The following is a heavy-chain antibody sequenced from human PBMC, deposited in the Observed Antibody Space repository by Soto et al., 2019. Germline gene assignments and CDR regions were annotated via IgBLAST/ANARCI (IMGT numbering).Heavy chain of an antibody. V-gene: IGHV3-23*01. CDR2: ISGSGGST. CDR1: GFTFSSYE. D-gene: IGHD4-17*01. J-gene: IGHJ6*02. Sequence: PGGSLRLSCAASGFTFSSYEMNWVRQAPGKGLEWDSAISGSGGSTYYADSVKGRFTISRDNSKNTLYLQMNSLRAEDTAVYYCAKNQGGYGDYEGDYYYYYGMDVWGQGTTVTVSS. CDR3: AKNQGGYGDYEGDYYYYYGMDV.